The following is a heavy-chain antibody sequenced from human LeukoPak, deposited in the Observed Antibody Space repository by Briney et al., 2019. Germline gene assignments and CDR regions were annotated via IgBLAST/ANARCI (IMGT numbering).Heavy chain of an antibody. CDR1: GFTFSSYS. CDR3: SRVHPFDY. CDR2: ISSSSYI. J-gene: IGHJ4*01. V-gene: IGHV3-21*01. Sequence: GGSLRLSCAAYGFTFSSYSMNWVRQAPGKGLEWVSSISSSSYIYYADSVKGRFTISRDNAKNSLYLQMNGLRAEDTAVYYCSRVHPFDYWGHGTLVTVSS.